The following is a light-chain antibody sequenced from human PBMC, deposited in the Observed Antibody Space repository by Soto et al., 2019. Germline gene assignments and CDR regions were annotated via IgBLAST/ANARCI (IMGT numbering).Light chain of an antibody. CDR3: QQRSNWPPSIT. V-gene: IGKV1-12*01. CDR1: LVISSW. J-gene: IGKJ5*01. CDR2: AAS. Sequence: DIHMTQSPSCCSASVVNRVTITFPASLVISSWLAWYQQKPGKAPKLLIYAASSLQSGVPSRFSGSGSGTEFTLTISSLQPDDFAVYYCQQRSNWPPSITFGQGTRLEIK.